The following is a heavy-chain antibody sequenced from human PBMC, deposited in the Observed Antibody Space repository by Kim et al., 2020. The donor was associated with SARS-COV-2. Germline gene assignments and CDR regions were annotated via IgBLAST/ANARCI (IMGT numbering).Heavy chain of an antibody. J-gene: IGHJ4*02. CDR3: ARDHSLDC. CDR2: SRNKANSYTT. CDR1: GFTLSSHY. Sequence: GGSLRLSCAASGFTLSSHYMDWVRQAPGKGLEWVGRSRNKANSYTTEYAAPVKGRFTISRDDSKNSLYLQMNSLKAEDTAVYYCARDHSLDCWGRGTLVT. V-gene: IGHV3-72*01.